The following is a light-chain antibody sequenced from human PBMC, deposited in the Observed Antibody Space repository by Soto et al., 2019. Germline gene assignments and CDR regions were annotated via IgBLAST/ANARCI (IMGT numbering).Light chain of an antibody. CDR1: STDVGGYNY. CDR2: EVT. CDR3: SSYTSRSTLV. J-gene: IGLJ2*01. V-gene: IGLV2-14*01. Sequence: QSALTQPATVSGSPGQSITITCTGTSTDVGGYNYVSWYQQHPGKAPKLMIYEVTNRPSGVSNRFSGSKSGNTASLTISGIQADDEADYYCSSYTSRSTLVIGGGTKLTVL.